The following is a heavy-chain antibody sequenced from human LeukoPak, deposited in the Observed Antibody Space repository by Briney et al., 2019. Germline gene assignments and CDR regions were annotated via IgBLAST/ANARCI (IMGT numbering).Heavy chain of an antibody. J-gene: IGHJ4*02. CDR3: ARAKWELRVLLGY. CDR2: IKQDGSEK. D-gene: IGHD1-26*01. Sequence: SGGSLRLSCAASGFTFSSYWMGWVRQAPGKGLEWVANIKQDGSEKYYVDSVKGRFTISRDNAKNSLYLQMNSLRAEDTAVYYCARAKWELRVLLGYWGQGTLVTVSS. CDR1: GFTFSSYW. V-gene: IGHV3-7*01.